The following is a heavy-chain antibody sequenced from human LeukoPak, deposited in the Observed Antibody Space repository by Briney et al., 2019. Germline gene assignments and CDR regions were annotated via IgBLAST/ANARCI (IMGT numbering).Heavy chain of an antibody. V-gene: IGHV4-4*07. CDR3: ARDASISAFDI. Sequence: SETLSLTCTVSGGSISSYYWSWIRQPAGKGLEWIGRIYTSGSTNYNPSLKSRVTMSVGTSKNHFSLKLSSVTAADTAVYYCARDASISAFDIWGQGTMVNVSS. CDR1: GGSISSYY. CDR2: IYTSGST. J-gene: IGHJ3*02. D-gene: IGHD2/OR15-2a*01.